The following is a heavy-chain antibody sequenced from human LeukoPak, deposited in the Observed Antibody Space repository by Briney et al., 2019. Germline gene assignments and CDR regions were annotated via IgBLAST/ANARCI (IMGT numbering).Heavy chain of an antibody. CDR3: ARVGDNDAFDI. V-gene: IGHV3-64*01. J-gene: IGHJ3*02. CDR2: ISRNGGST. Sequence: GGSLRLSCAASGFTFSSYAMHWVRQAPGKGLEYVSAISRNGGSTYYANSVKGRFTISRDNSKNTLYLQMGGLRAEDMAIYYCARVGDNDAFDIWGQGTVVTVSS. D-gene: IGHD2-21*02. CDR1: GFTFSSYA.